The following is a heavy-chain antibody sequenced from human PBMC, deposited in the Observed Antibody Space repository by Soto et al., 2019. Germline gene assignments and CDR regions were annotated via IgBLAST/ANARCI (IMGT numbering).Heavy chain of an antibody. Sequence: GGSLRLSCAASGFTFSSYGMHWVRQAPGKGLEWVAVISYDGSNKYYADSVKGRFTISRDNSKNTLYLQMNSLRAEDTAVYYCAKDLLEGVYCSGGSCYADYWGQGTLVTVSS. V-gene: IGHV3-30*18. CDR2: ISYDGSNK. J-gene: IGHJ4*02. CDR3: AKDLLEGVYCSGGSCYADY. D-gene: IGHD2-15*01. CDR1: GFTFSSYG.